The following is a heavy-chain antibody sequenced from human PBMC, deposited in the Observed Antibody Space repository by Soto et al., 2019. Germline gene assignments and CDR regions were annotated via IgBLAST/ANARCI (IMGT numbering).Heavy chain of an antibody. V-gene: IGHV3-11*01. CDR2: ISSSGSTI. CDR1: GFTFSDYY. Sequence: GESLKISCAASGFTFSDYYMSWIRQAPGKGLEWVSYISSSGSTIYYADSVKGRFTISRDNAKNSLYLQMNSLRAEDTAVYYCARVRRAATLDYYYYMDVWGKGTTVTVSS. J-gene: IGHJ6*03. D-gene: IGHD2-15*01. CDR3: ARVRRAATLDYYYYMDV.